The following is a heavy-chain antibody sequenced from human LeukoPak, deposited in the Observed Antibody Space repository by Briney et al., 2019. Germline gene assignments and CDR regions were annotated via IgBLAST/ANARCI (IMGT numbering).Heavy chain of an antibody. CDR3: ARRIVGPSSGGDY. V-gene: IGHV3-7*01. D-gene: IGHD1-26*01. CDR1: GFTISSFW. CDR2: IKQDGSEK. Sequence: GGSLRLSCAASGFTISSFWMRWVRQAPGKGLELVANIKQDGSEKYYVDSVQGRFTISRDNAKNSLYLQMNSLRVEDTAVYYCARRIVGPSSGGDYWGQGTPVTVSS. J-gene: IGHJ4*02.